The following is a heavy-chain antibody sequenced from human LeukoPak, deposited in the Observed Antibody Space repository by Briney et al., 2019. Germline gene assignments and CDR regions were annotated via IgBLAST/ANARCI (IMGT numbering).Heavy chain of an antibody. CDR3: ATARGYYGSGSYYLNWFDP. D-gene: IGHD3-10*01. Sequence: SVRVSCKASGGTFSSYAISWVRQAPGQGLEWMGRIIPILGIANYAQKFQGRVTITADKSTSTAYMELSSLRSEDTAVYYCATARGYYGSGSYYLNWFDPWGQGTLVTVSS. J-gene: IGHJ5*02. CDR1: GGTFSSYA. V-gene: IGHV1-69*04. CDR2: IIPILGIA.